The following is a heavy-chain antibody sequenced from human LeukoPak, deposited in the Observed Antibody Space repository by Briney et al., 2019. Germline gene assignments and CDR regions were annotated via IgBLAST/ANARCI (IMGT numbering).Heavy chain of an antibody. CDR3: ARAKYSSGWYYFDY. CDR2: IYYSGST. D-gene: IGHD6-19*01. CDR1: GGSISSYY. V-gene: IGHV4-59*01. J-gene: IGHJ4*02. Sequence: PSETLSLTCTVSGGSISSYYWSWIRQPPGKGLEWIGYIYYSGSTNYNPSLKSRVTISVDTSKNQFSLKLTSVTAADTAVYYCARAKYSSGWYYFDYWGQGTLVTVSS.